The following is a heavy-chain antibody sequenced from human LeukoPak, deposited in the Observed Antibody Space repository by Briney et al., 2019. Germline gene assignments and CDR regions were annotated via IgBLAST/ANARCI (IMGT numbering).Heavy chain of an antibody. CDR3: ARVPSDDY. CDR1: GYTFTSYY. J-gene: IGHJ4*02. CDR2: INPSGGST. Sequence: EASVKVSCKASGYTFTSYYMHWVRQAPGQGLEWMGIINPSGGSTSYAQKLQGRVTMTTDTSTSTAYMELRSLRSDDTAVYYCARVPSDDYWGQGTLVTVSS. V-gene: IGHV1-46*01.